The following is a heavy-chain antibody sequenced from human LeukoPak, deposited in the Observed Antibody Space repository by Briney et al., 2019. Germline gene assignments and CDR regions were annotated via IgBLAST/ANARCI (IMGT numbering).Heavy chain of an antibody. Sequence: GGSLRLSCTASGFTFGDYAMSWFRQAPGKGLEWVGFIRSKAYGGTTEYAASVKGRFTISRDDSKSIAYLQMNSLKTEDTAVYYCTRGSGQWLVHRFDYWGQGTLVTVSS. J-gene: IGHJ4*02. CDR3: TRGSGQWLVHRFDY. CDR2: IRSKAYGGTT. D-gene: IGHD6-19*01. CDR1: GFTFGDYA. V-gene: IGHV3-49*03.